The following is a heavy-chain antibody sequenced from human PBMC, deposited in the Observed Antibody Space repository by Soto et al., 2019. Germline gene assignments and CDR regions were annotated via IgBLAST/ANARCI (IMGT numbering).Heavy chain of an antibody. J-gene: IGHJ6*03. CDR2: INQDGSEI. V-gene: IGHV3-7*01. CDR1: GFTFRSYW. CDR3: ARDFHVRLGITYYYYMDV. Sequence: EVQLVESGGGLVQPGGSLRLSCAASGFTFRSYWMSWVRQAPGKGLEWVANINQDGSEIYYVESVEGRLSICRENAENSLYLQMNSLRAEDTAVYYCARDFHVRLGITYYYYMDVWGTGTTVTVSS. D-gene: IGHD7-27*01.